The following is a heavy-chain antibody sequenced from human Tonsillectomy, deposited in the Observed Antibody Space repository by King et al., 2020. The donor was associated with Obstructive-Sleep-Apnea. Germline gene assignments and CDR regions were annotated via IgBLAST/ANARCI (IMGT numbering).Heavy chain of an antibody. CDR2: IYYSGST. CDR1: GGSMNSYY. V-gene: IGHV4-59*08. J-gene: IGHJ4*02. CDR3: ARHFYSSGYLGCFDY. Sequence: VQLQESGPGVVKPSETLSLTCTVSGGSMNSYYWSWIRQSPGKGLEWIGYIYYSGSTNYNPSLKVRVTISVDTSKNQFSLNLTSVTAADTAMYYCARHFYSSGYLGCFDYWGQGTLVTVSS. D-gene: IGHD6-19*01.